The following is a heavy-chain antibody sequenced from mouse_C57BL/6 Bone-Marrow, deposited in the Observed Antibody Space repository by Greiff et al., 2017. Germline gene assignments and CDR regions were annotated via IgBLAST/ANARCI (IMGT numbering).Heavy chain of an antibody. CDR2: IRNKANGYTT. J-gene: IGHJ3*01. CDR1: GFTFTDYY. Sequence: EVPLVESGGGLVQPGGSLSLSCAASGFTFTDYYMSWVRPPPGKALEWLGFIRNKANGYTTEYSASVKGRFTISRDNSQSILYLQMNALRAEDSATYYCARYDGSPFAYWGQGTLVTVSA. V-gene: IGHV7-3*01. D-gene: IGHD2-3*01. CDR3: ARYDGSPFAY.